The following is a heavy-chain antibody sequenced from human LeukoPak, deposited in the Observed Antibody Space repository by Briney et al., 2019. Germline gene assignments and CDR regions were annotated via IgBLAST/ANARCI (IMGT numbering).Heavy chain of an antibody. CDR3: ARDFVGYCSSTSCSDAFDI. V-gene: IGHV3-7*01. CDR2: IKQDGSEK. Sequence: PGGSLRLSCAASGFTFSSYWMSWVRQAPGKGLEWVANIKQDGSEKYYVDSVKGRFTISRDNAKNSLYLQMNSLRAEDTAVYYCARDFVGYCSSTSCSDAFDIWGQGTMVTASS. CDR1: GFTFSSYW. D-gene: IGHD2-2*01. J-gene: IGHJ3*02.